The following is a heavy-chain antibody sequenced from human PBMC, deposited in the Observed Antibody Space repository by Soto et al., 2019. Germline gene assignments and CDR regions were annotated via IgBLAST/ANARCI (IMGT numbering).Heavy chain of an antibody. V-gene: IGHV1-18*01. CDR2: ISGSNGNT. J-gene: IGHJ4*02. CDR1: GYTFTSYG. D-gene: IGHD6-13*01. Sequence: QVQLVQSGAEVKKPGASVKVSCKASGYTFTSYGWVRQAPGQGLEWMGWISGSNGNTNYAQKLQGRVTMTTDTSTITAYMELRSLRSDDTSVYYCATVSAAPSSYYFDYWGQGTLVTVSS. CDR3: ATVSAAPSSYYFDY.